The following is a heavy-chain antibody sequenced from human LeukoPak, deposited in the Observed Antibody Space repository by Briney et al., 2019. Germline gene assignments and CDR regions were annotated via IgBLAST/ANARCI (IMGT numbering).Heavy chain of an antibody. J-gene: IGHJ5*02. CDR2: IIPIFGTA. V-gene: IGHV1-69*05. CDR3: ASFAPTDYYDFWSGYQT. D-gene: IGHD3-3*01. Sequence: SVKVSCKASGGTFSSYAISWVRQAPGQGLEWMGGIIPIFGTANCAQKFQGRVTITTDESTSTAYMELSSLRSEDTAVYYCASFAPTDYYDFWSGYQTWGQGTLVTVSS. CDR1: GGTFSSYA.